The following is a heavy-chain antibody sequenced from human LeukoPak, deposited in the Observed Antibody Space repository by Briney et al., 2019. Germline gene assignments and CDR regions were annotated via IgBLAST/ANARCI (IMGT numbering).Heavy chain of an antibody. V-gene: IGHV4-39*02. CDR3: ARRWSSDYGAALDY. CDR2: IYYDGST. Sequence: SETLSLTCTVSGGSISSSSYHWGWIRQSPGKGLEWIVSIYYDGSTYYNPSLKSRVTISVDTSKNHFSLKLSSVTAADTAVYYCARRWSSDYGAALDYWGRGTPVTVSS. CDR1: GGSISSSSYH. J-gene: IGHJ4*02. D-gene: IGHD4-17*01.